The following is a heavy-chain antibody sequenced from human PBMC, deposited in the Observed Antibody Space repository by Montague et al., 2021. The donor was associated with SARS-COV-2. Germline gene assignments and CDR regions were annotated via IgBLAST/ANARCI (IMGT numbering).Heavy chain of an antibody. V-gene: IGHV4-59*01. D-gene: IGHD7-27*01. CDR2: RSYSGTT. J-gene: IGHJ5*02. CDR1: GGSISSYY. Sequence: SETLSLTCTVSGGSISSYYWSWIRQPPGKGLEWIGYRSYSGTTNYNPTLRSRLTMSIDTSKDQLSLKLSSLTAADAAVYYCARGRDQLGWFDPWGQGTLVTVSS. CDR3: ARGRDQLGWFDP.